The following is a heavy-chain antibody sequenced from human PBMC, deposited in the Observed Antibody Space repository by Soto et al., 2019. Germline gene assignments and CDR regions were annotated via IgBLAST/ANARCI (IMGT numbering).Heavy chain of an antibody. J-gene: IGHJ4*02. CDR3: TRTILHWFGESD. V-gene: IGHV3-15*01. CDR2: IKSETDGATT. D-gene: IGHD3-10*01. Sequence: EVQLVESGGGLVKPGGSLRLSCTASGFTFTNAWMSWVRQAPGKGLGWVGRIKSETDGATTDYAAPVKGRFTISRADSTNTLYLHMNSLKTEDTAVYYCTRTILHWFGESDWGQGTLVTVSS. CDR1: GFTFTNAW.